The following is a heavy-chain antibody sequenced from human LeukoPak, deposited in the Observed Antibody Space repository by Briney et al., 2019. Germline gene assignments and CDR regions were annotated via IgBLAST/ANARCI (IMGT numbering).Heavy chain of an antibody. D-gene: IGHD6-13*01. CDR3: ARAGQQLVSNWFDP. V-gene: IGHV4-39*07. Sequence: SETLSLTCTVSGGSISSSSYYWGWIRQPPGKGLEWIGSIYYSGSTYYNPSLKSRVTISVDTSKNQFSLKLSSVTAADTAVYYCARAGQQLVSNWFDPWGQGTLVTVSS. CDR1: GGSISSSSYY. CDR2: IYYSGST. J-gene: IGHJ5*02.